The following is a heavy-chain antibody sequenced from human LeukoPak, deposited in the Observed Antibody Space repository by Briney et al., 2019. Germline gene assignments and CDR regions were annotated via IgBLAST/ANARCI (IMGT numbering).Heavy chain of an antibody. CDR3: ARDVSPLLIPLFDF. D-gene: IGHD3-10*01. CDR2: INDRGVNT. J-gene: IGHJ4*02. V-gene: IGHV3-23*01. CDR1: GFTFSSYA. Sequence: GGSLRLSCAASGFTFSSYAMAWVRQAPGTGLAWVATINDRGVNTHYADSVQGRFTISRDNSRGTLSLQMNSLRAEDTALYYCARDVSPLLIPLFDFWGQGTLVTVSS.